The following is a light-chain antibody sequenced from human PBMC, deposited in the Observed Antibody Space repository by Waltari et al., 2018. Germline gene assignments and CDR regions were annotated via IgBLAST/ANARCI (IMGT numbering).Light chain of an antibody. V-gene: IGLV3-9*01. J-gene: IGLJ2*01. CDR1: NIGSKK. CDR2: RDS. CDR3: QVWDSSTV. Sequence: SYELTQPLSVSVALGQTARITCGGNNIGSKKEHWYQQKPGQAPGLVIYRDSNRPSGIPERFSGSNSGNTATLTISRAQAGDEADYYCQVWDSSTVFGGGTKLTVL.